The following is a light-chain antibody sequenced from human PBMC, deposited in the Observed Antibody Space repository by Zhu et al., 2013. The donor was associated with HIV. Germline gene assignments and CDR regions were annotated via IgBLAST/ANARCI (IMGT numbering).Light chain of an antibody. V-gene: IGKV1-12*01. CDR3: QQVNSYPRT. CDR1: QALSGW. CDR2: AAS. Sequence: DIQMTQSPSSVSASVGDRVTITCRASQALSGWLAWYQWKPGKAPKLLIYAASTLQSGVPSRFSGSGSGTEFTLTISSLQPEDIATYYCQQVNSYPRTFGLGTKVEIK. J-gene: IGKJ1*01.